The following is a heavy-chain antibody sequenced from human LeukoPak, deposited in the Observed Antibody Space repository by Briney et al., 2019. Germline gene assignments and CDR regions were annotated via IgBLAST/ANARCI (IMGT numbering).Heavy chain of an antibody. CDR1: GGSISSGSYY. V-gene: IGHV4-61*02. D-gene: IGHD4-17*01. J-gene: IGHJ3*02. CDR3: ARGNGDPTRSYAFDI. CDR2: IYTSGST. Sequence: PSETLSLTYTVSGGSISSGSYYWSWIRQPAGKGLEWIGRIYTSGSTNYNPSLKSRVTISVDTSKNQFSLKLSSVTAADTAVYYCARGNGDPTRSYAFDIWGQGTMVTVSS.